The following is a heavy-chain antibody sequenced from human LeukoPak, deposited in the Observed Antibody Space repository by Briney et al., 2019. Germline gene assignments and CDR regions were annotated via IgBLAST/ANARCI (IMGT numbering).Heavy chain of an antibody. J-gene: IGHJ5*02. CDR1: GGSFSSYY. CDR2: IYYSGST. Sequence: TSETLSLTCAVYGGSFSSYYWSWIRQPPGKGLEWIGYIYYSGSTNYNPSLKSRVTISVDTSKNQFSLKLSSVTAADTAVYYCARDRGYSYGLYNWFDPWGQGTLVTVSS. CDR3: ARDRGYSYGLYNWFDP. V-gene: IGHV4-59*01. D-gene: IGHD5-18*01.